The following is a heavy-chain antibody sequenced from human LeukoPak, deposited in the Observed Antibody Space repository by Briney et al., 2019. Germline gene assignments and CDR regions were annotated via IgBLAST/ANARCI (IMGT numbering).Heavy chain of an antibody. Sequence: ASVKVSCKASGYTFTGYYMHWVRQAPGQGLEWMGWINPNSGGTNYAQTFQGRVTMTRDTSISTAYMELSRLRSDDTAVYYCAGVEAWFGARLPLDYWGQGTLVTVSS. CDR2: INPNSGGT. CDR3: AGVEAWFGARLPLDY. J-gene: IGHJ4*02. CDR1: GYTFTGYY. V-gene: IGHV1-2*02. D-gene: IGHD3-10*01.